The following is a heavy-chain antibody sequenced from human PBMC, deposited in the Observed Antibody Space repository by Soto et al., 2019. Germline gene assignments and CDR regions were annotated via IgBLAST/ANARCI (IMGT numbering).Heavy chain of an antibody. D-gene: IGHD2-2*03. CDR3: GSFNGFCVSTSGHGYYGMAV. CDR1: TVAISNYK. V-gene: IGHV4-4*08. Sequence: SETLSLTCTVSTVAISNYKWSWIRQTPGKGLEWIGYIENSGGTSYNPSLLSRVTISVDTSMNEFSLRLSSVTAADTAVYYCGSFNGFCVSTSGHGYYGMAVWGQGTTVPVSS. CDR2: IENSGGT. J-gene: IGHJ6*02.